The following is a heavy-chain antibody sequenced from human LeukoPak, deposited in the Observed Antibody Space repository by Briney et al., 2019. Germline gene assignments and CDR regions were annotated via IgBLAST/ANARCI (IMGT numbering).Heavy chain of an antibody. CDR1: GITFSDYY. Sequence: GGSLRLSCAASGITFSDYYMSWIRQAPGKGLEWVSYISSSGSTIYYADSVKGRFTISRDNAKNSLFLQMNSLRAEDTAVYYCARDLRYGDYSLDYGGQGTLVTVSS. CDR2: ISSSGSTI. CDR3: ARDLRYGDYSLDY. V-gene: IGHV3-11*01. D-gene: IGHD4-17*01. J-gene: IGHJ4*02.